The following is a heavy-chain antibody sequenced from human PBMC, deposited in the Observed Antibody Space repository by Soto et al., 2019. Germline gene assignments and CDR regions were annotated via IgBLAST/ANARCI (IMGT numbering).Heavy chain of an antibody. CDR1: GFTFSNYW. CDR2: INSDGSST. Sequence: GGSLRLSCAASGFTFSNYWMQWVRQAPGKGLVWVSRINSDGSSTSYADSVKGRFTISRDNAKNTLYLQMNSLRAEDTAVYYCVRAVRSGSYPYYYYGMDVWGQGTTVTVSS. J-gene: IGHJ6*02. D-gene: IGHD3-10*01. V-gene: IGHV3-74*01. CDR3: VRAVRSGSYPYYYYGMDV.